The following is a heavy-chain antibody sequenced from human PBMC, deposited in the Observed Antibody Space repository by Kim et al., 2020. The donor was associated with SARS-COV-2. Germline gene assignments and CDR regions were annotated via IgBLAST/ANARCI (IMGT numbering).Heavy chain of an antibody. CDR3: AKDLVYYDGSGYSRNDAFDI. CDR2: ISGSGGST. CDR1: GFTFSSYA. D-gene: IGHD3-22*01. Sequence: GGSLRLSCAASGFTFSSYAMSWVRQAPGKGLEWVSVISGSGGSTYYADSVKGRFTISRDNSKNTLYLQMNSLTAEDTAVYYCAKDLVYYDGSGYSRNDAFDIWGQGTMVTVSS. V-gene: IGHV3-23*01. J-gene: IGHJ3*02.